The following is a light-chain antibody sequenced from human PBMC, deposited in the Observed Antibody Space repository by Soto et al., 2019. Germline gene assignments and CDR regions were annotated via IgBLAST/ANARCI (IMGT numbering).Light chain of an antibody. J-gene: IGKJ5*01. Sequence: EIVLTQSPATLSLSPGERATLSCRASQSVSSYLAWYQQKPGQAPRLLIYDASNRATGIPARFSGSVSGTDFTLTISSLEPEDFAVYYCQQRSNWRITFGQGTRLEIK. V-gene: IGKV3-11*01. CDR1: QSVSSY. CDR3: QQRSNWRIT. CDR2: DAS.